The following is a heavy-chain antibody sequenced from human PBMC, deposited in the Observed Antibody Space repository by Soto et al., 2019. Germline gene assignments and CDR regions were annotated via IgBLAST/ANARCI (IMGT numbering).Heavy chain of an antibody. Sequence: SETLSLTCAVYGGSFSGYYWSWIRQPPGKGLEWIGEINHSGSTNYNPSLKSRVTISVDTSKNQFSLKLSSVTAADTAVYHCARTDRAIFYGMDVWGQGTTVTVSS. CDR1: GGSFSGYY. D-gene: IGHD3-22*01. V-gene: IGHV4-34*01. J-gene: IGHJ6*02. CDR2: INHSGST. CDR3: ARTDRAIFYGMDV.